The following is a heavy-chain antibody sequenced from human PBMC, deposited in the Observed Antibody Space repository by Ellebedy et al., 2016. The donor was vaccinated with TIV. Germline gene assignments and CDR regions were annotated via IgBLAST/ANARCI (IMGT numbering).Heavy chain of an antibody. V-gene: IGHV3-7*03. CDR3: VRDEGPPGYDAFDL. CDR2: IKQDESAK. CDR1: GFTFSNSW. Sequence: PGGSLRLSCAASGFTFSNSWMHWVRQAPGKGLEWVANIKQDESAKNYVDSVKGRFTISRDNDKNSLYLQMNSLRAEDPAVYYCVRDEGPPGYDAFDLWGQGTMVTVSS. J-gene: IGHJ3*01. D-gene: IGHD5-12*01.